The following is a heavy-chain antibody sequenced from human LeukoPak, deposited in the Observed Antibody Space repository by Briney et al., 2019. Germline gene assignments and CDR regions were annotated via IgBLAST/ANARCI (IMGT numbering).Heavy chain of an antibody. CDR2: MNPDSGST. CDR1: GYIFTDYD. CDR3: ANGGTYSSGP. V-gene: IGHV1-8*03. D-gene: IGHD3-22*01. Sequence: ASVKVSCKASGYIFTDYDINWVRQATGQGLEWMGWMNPDSGSTGYARKFQGRVTIARNTSITTAYMELSRRRFEDTAIYYCANGGTYSSGPWGQGTLVTVPS. J-gene: IGHJ4*02.